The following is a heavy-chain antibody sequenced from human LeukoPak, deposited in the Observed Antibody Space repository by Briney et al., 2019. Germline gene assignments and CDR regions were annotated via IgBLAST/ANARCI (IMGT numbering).Heavy chain of an antibody. Sequence: SETLSLTCAVYGGSFSGYYWSWIRQPPGKGLEWLGEINHSGSTNYNPSLKSRVTISVDTSKNQFSLKLSSVTAADTAVYYCARVGPTYYDYVWGSYRPTPFDYWGQGTLVTVSS. D-gene: IGHD3-16*02. CDR2: INHSGST. V-gene: IGHV4-34*01. J-gene: IGHJ4*02. CDR1: GGSFSGYY. CDR3: ARVGPTYYDYVWGSYRPTPFDY.